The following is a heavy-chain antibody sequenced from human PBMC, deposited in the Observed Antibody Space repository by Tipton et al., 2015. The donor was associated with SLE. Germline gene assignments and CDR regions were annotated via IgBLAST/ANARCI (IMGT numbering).Heavy chain of an antibody. J-gene: IGHJ4*02. D-gene: IGHD2-8*01. CDR2: IYYSGST. V-gene: IGHV4-59*08. CDR1: GGSISSHY. CDR3: ARTNRGCFDY. Sequence: TLSLTCIVSGGSISSHYWCWIRQPPGKGLEWIGYIYYSGSTNYNPSLKSRVSMSLDTSKNQMSLKLNSVTAADTAVYYCARTNRGCFDYWGQGTLVTVSS.